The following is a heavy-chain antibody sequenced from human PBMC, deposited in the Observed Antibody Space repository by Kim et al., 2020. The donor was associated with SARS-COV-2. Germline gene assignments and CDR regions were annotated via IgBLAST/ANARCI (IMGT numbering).Heavy chain of an antibody. V-gene: IGHV3-64*01. J-gene: IGHJ3*02. D-gene: IGHD3-10*01. CDR1: GFTFSSYA. CDR2: ISSNGGST. Sequence: GGSLRLSCAASGFTFSSYAMHWVRQAPGKGLEYVSAISSNGGSTYYANSVKGRFTISRDNSKNTLYLQMGSLRAEDMAVYYCAREREVYYYGSGSIAFDIWGQGTMVTVSS. CDR3: AREREVYYYGSGSIAFDI.